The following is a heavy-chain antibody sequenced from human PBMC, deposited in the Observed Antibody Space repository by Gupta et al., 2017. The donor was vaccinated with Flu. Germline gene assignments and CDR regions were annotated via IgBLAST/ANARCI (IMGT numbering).Heavy chain of an antibody. V-gene: IGHV3-9*01. CDR3: AKDMGDYYGSGFDY. J-gene: IGHJ4*02. D-gene: IGHD3-10*01. CDR1: GFTFDDYA. CDR2: ISWNSGSI. Sequence: EVQLVESGGGLVQPGRSLRLSCAASGFTFDDYAMHWVRQAPGKGLEWVSGISWNSGSIGYADSVKGRFTISRDNAKNSLYLQMNSLRAEDTALYYWAKDMGDYYGSGFDYWGQGTLVTGSS.